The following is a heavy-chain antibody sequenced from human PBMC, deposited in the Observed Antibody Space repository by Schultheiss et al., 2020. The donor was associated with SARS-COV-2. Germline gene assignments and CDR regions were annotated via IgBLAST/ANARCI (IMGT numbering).Heavy chain of an antibody. J-gene: IGHJ3*02. CDR3: ARFPPSAAVAGVWAFDI. Sequence: ASVKVSCKASGYTFTSYAMHWVRQAPGQGLEWMGWISADNGNTNYAQKLQGRVTFTADKSTSTAYMELSSLRSEDTAVYYCARFPPSAAVAGVWAFDIWGRGTMVPVSS. CDR1: GYTFTSYA. CDR2: ISADNGNT. V-gene: IGHV1-3*01. D-gene: IGHD6-19*01.